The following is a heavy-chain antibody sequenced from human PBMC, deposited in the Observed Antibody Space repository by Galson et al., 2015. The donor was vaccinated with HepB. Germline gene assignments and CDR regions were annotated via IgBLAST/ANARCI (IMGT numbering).Heavy chain of an antibody. D-gene: IGHD3-10*01. V-gene: IGHV3-21*01. CDR1: GFTFSSYS. CDR2: ISSSSSYI. Sequence: SLRLSCAASGFTFSSYSMNWVRQAPGKGLEWVSSISSSSSYIYYADSVKGRFTISRDNAKNSLYLQMNSLRAEDTAVYYCALTDGSGSYYRRGYAFDIWGQGTMVTVSS. J-gene: IGHJ3*02. CDR3: ALTDGSGSYYRRGYAFDI.